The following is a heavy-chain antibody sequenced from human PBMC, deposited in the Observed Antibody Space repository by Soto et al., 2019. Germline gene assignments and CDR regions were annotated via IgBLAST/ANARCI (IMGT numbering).Heavy chain of an antibody. CDR3: ARTVAGGMDV. J-gene: IGHJ6*02. V-gene: IGHV4-39*01. CDR2: IYSSGST. Sequence: QLQLQESGPGLVKPSATLSLTCSVSGGSISSSTYYWAWIRQPPGMGLEWVGSIYSSGSTYYNPSLKSRVTISVDTSKNQFSLKLSFVTAADTAVYYCARTVAGGMDVWGHGTTVTVSS. D-gene: IGHD2-15*01. CDR1: GGSISSSTYY.